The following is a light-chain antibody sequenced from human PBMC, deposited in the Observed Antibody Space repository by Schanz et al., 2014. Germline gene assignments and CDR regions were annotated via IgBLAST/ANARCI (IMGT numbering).Light chain of an antibody. CDR1: QSVSSN. CDR2: DAS. J-gene: IGKJ4*01. CDR3: QQYGSSPLT. V-gene: IGKV3-20*01. Sequence: EIVLTQSPDTLSLSPGERATLSCRASQSVSSNLAWYQQKPGQAPRLLIYDASSRATGIPDRFSGSGSGTDFTLTISRLEPEDFAVYYCQQYGSSPLTFGGGTNVEIK.